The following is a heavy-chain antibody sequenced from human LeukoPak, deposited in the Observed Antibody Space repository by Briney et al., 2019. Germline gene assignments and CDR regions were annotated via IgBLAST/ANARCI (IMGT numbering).Heavy chain of an antibody. CDR1: GFTFSSYS. CDR3: AGQETRAFDI. Sequence: PGRSLRLACAASGFTFSSYSMHWVRQAPGKGLEWVAVIWYDGNTKHYADSVEGRFTISRDNSRNTLYLQMNSLGAEDTAVYYCAGQETRAFDIWGQGTVVTVSS. D-gene: IGHD5-24*01. J-gene: IGHJ3*02. CDR2: IWYDGNTK. V-gene: IGHV3-33*01.